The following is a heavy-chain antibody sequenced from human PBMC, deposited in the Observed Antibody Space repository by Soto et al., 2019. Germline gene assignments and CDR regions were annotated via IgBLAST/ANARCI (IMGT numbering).Heavy chain of an antibody. D-gene: IGHD2-2*01. Sequence: ASVKVSCKASGYTFTSYDINWVRQATGQGLEWMGWMNPNSGNTGHAQKFQGRVTMTRNTSISTAYMELSSLRSEDTAVYYCAIESGDYCSSTSCYRWNWFDPWGQGTLVTVSS. V-gene: IGHV1-8*01. CDR1: GYTFTSYD. J-gene: IGHJ5*02. CDR2: MNPNSGNT. CDR3: AIESGDYCSSTSCYRWNWFDP.